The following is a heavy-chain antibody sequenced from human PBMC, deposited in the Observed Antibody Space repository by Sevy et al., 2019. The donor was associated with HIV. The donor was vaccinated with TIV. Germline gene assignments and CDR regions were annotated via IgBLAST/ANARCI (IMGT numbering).Heavy chain of an antibody. CDR1: GFTFSSYA. CDR3: AKDGGYRSPSLAN. J-gene: IGHJ4*02. CDR2: ISSSGGST. Sequence: GGSLRLSCAASGFTFSSYAMTWVRQAPGKGLEWVSLISSSGGSTFYADSVKGRFTISRDNSKNTLYLQMNSLRADDTAVYYCAKDGGYRSPSLANWGQGTLVTVSS. D-gene: IGHD2-15*01. V-gene: IGHV3-23*01.